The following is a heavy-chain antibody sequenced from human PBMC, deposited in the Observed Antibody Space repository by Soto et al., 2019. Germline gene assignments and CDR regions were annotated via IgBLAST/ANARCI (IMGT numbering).Heavy chain of an antibody. Sequence: EVQLLESGGGLVQPGGSLRLSCAASGFTFSSYAMSWVRQAPGKGLEWVSAISGSGGTTYYADSVKGRFTISRDNSKNKLYLQMNSLRAEDTAVYYCAKPPYCRSTSCHSRWGQGTLVTVS. D-gene: IGHD2-2*01. CDR1: GFTFSSYA. CDR2: ISGSGGTT. J-gene: IGHJ4*02. V-gene: IGHV3-23*01. CDR3: AKPPYCRSTSCHSR.